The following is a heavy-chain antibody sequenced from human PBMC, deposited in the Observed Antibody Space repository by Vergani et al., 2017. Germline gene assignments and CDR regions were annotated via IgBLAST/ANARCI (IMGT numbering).Heavy chain of an antibody. Sequence: QVTLKESGPVLVKPTETLTLTCTLSGFSFSSATMGVSWIRHPPGKALEWLAHIFSNDEKSSSTSLKSRLTISKDPPKSQVVLTMTNMDPVDTATYYVARLHGPSGYYDFDYWGQGILVTVSS. CDR1: GFSFSSATMG. D-gene: IGHD3-22*01. CDR2: IFSNDEK. J-gene: IGHJ4*02. CDR3: ARLHGPSGYYDFDY. V-gene: IGHV2-26*01.